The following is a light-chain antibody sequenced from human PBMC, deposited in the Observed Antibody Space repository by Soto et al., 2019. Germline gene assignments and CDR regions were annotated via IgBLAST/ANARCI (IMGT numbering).Light chain of an antibody. J-gene: IGKJ1*01. Sequence: EIVLTQSPGTLSLSPGVRATLSCRASQSLNSGSLAWYQQKPGQAPRLLIYGASTRATGIPDRCSGSGSGTAFTRTISRLEPEDFAVYYWQQYGSLVGTCGQGTKVEIK. V-gene: IGKV3-20*01. CDR2: GAS. CDR1: QSLNSGS. CDR3: QQYGSLVGT.